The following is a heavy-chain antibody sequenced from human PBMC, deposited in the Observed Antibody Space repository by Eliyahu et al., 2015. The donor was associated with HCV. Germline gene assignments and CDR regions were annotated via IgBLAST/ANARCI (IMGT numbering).Heavy chain of an antibody. CDR2: IYYSGST. CDR3: ARRGYCSSTSCYPFNWFDP. J-gene: IGHJ5*02. D-gene: IGHD2-2*01. Sequence: QLQLQESGPGLVKPSETLSLTCTVSGGSIXSSSYYWGWIRQPPGKGLEWIGGIYYSGSTYYNPSLKSRVTISVDTSKNQFSLKLSSVTAADTAVYYCARRGYCSSTSCYPFNWFDPWGQGTLVTVSS. CDR1: GGSIXSSSYY. V-gene: IGHV4-39*01.